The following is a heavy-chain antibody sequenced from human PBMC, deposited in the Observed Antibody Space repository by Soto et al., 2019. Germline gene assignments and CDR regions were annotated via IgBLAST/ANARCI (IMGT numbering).Heavy chain of an antibody. CDR1: GYSISSGYY. CDR2: IYHSGST. CDR3: AREGLRVVRVATAFPSFDH. Sequence: SETLSLTCAVSGYSISSGYYWGWIRQPPGKGLEWIGSIYHSGSTYYNPSLKSRVTISVDTAKNQFSLKLSSVTAADKAVYYCAREGLRVVRVATAFPSFDHWGQGALVTVSS. J-gene: IGHJ4*02. V-gene: IGHV4-38-2*02. D-gene: IGHD5-12*01.